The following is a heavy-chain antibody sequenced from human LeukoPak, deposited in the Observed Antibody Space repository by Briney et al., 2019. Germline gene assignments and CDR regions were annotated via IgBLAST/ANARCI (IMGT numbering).Heavy chain of an antibody. D-gene: IGHD3-16*01. V-gene: IGHV3-21*01. CDR3: ARALGPTLFDY. J-gene: IGHJ4*02. Sequence: GGSLRLSCAASGFTFSSFSMNWVRQPQGKALEWVSSISSIGSYIYYADSVKGRFTISRDNAKNSLYLQMNSLRAEDTAVYYCARALGPTLFDYWGQGTLVTVSS. CDR2: ISSIGSYI. CDR1: GFTFSSFS.